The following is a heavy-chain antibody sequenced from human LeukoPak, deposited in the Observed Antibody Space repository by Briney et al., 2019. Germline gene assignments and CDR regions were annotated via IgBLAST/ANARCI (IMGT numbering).Heavy chain of an antibody. CDR2: IIPIFGTA. D-gene: IGHD6-6*01. V-gene: IGHV1-69*01. CDR1: GGTFSSYA. CDR3: ARSPSSSVSWFDP. J-gene: IGHJ5*02. Sequence: ASVKVSCKASGGTFSSYAISWVRQAPGQGLEWMGGIIPIFGTANYAQKFQGRVTITADESTSTAYMELSSLRSEDTAVYYCARSPSSSVSWFDPWGQGTLVTVSS.